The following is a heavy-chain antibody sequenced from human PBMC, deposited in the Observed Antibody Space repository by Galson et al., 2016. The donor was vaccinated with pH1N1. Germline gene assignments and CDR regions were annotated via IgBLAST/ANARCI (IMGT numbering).Heavy chain of an antibody. D-gene: IGHD4-17*01. J-gene: IGHJ3*02. Sequence: QSGAEVKKPGESLKISCKGSGSRFPSSWIGWVRQMPGKGLEWMGITYLGGSLIRYRPSFQGQVTISADKSVNIVYLEWVSLKASDTAMYYCARQNDYGDYRGDAFDIWGQGTMVTVSS. CDR3: ARQNDYGDYRGDAFDI. V-gene: IGHV5-51*01. CDR2: TYLGGSLI. CDR1: GSRFPSSW.